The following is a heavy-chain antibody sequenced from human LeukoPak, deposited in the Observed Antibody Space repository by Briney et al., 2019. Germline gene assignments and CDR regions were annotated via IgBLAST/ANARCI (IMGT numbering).Heavy chain of an antibody. CDR3: ARKGLGSTSPFGY. CDR1: GGSISGFY. V-gene: IGHV4-59*01. Sequence: SETLSLTCTVSGGSISGFYWSWIRQPPGKGLEWIGYIYYSGSTNYNPSLKSRVTMSVDTSKNQFSLKLSSVTAADTALYFCARKGLGSTSPFGYWGQGTLVTVSS. CDR2: IYYSGST. D-gene: IGHD6-6*01. J-gene: IGHJ4*02.